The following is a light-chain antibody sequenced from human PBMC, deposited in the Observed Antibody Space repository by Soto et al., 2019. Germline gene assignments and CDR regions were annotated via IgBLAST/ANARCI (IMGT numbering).Light chain of an antibody. J-gene: IGKJ1*01. CDR2: EAS. V-gene: IGKV1-5*03. CDR3: QLYSVYSSWT. CDR1: QSVNRW. Sequence: DIQMTQSPSTLSASVGDRVTITSRASQSVNRWLAWYQQKPGKAPKLLIYEASSLESGVPSRFSGSGSGTEFTLTISSLQTEDFATYYCQLYSVYSSWTFGQGTKV.